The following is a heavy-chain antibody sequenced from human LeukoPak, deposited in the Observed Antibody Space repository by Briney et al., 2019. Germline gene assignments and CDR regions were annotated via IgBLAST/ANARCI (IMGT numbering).Heavy chain of an antibody. CDR2: IYYSGST. J-gene: IGHJ4*02. V-gene: IGHV4-39*01. D-gene: IGHD4-17*01. CDR3: ARHYGDYLDY. Sequence: PSETLSLTCTVSGGSISSSSYYWGWIRQPPGKGLEWIGSIYYSGSTYYNPSLKSRVTISVDTSKNQFSLKLSSVTAADTAVYYCARHYGDYLDYWGQGTLSPSPQ. CDR1: GGSISSSSYY.